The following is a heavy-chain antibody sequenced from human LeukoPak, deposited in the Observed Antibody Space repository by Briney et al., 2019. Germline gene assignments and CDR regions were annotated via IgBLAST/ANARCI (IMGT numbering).Heavy chain of an antibody. CDR3: ASLWWEDAFDI. CDR2: ISSSSSYI. V-gene: IGHV3-21*01. D-gene: IGHD2-21*01. J-gene: IGHJ3*02. Sequence: GGSPRLSCAASGFTFSSYSMNWVRQAPGRGLEWVSSISSSSSYIYYADSVKGRFTISRDNAKNSLYLQMNSLRAEDTAVYYCASLWWEDAFDIWGQGTMVTVSS. CDR1: GFTFSSYS.